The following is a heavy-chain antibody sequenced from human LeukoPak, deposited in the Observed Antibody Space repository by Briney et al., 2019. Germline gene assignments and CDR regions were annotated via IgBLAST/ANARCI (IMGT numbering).Heavy chain of an antibody. Sequence: ASGKLCCKASGGTFSSYAISWVRQAPGQGLEWMGRIIPILGRANYAQKFQGRVTITADKSTSTAYMELSSLRSEDTAVYYCAREWSITMIIVKKGHFDYWGQGTLVTVSS. V-gene: IGHV1-69*04. CDR2: IIPILGRA. D-gene: IGHD3-22*01. J-gene: IGHJ4*02. CDR1: GGTFSSYA. CDR3: AREWSITMIIVKKGHFDY.